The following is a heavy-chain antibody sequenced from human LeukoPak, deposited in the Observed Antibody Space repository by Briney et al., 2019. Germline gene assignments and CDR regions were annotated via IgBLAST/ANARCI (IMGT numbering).Heavy chain of an antibody. CDR2: IYYSGST. CDR3: ARVRGAWYFDY. D-gene: IGHD2-21*02. CDR1: GGSMSNYY. J-gene: IGHJ4*02. V-gene: IGHV4-59*07. Sequence: PSVTLSLTCTVSGGSMSNYYWSWIRQPPGKGLEWIGYIYYSGSTNYNPSLKSRVTMSVDTSKNQFSLNLSSVTAADTAVYYCARVRGAWYFDYWGQGTLVTVS.